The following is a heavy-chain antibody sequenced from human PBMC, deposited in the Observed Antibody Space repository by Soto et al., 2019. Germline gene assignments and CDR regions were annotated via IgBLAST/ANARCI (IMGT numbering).Heavy chain of an antibody. J-gene: IGHJ4*02. V-gene: IGHV4-4*02. CDR3: ARDPVAYCGGDCRTFDY. CDR2: IYHSGTT. CDR1: GGSISSSYW. D-gene: IGHD2-21*02. Sequence: PSETLSLTCAVSGGSISSSYWWRWVRQPPGKGLEWIGEIYHSGTTNYNPSLKSRVTISVDNSKNTLYLQMNSLRAEDTAVYYCARDPVAYCGGDCRTFDYWGQGTLVTVSS.